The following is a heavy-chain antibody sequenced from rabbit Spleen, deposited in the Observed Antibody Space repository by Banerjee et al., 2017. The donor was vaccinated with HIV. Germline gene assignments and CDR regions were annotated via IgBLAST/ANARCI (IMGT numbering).Heavy chain of an antibody. D-gene: IGHD1-1*01. CDR1: GFSFSSSDY. CDR3: ARDLVGVIGWNFYL. J-gene: IGHJ4*01. V-gene: IGHV1S45*01. Sequence: QEQLVESGGGLVQPGGSLKLSCKASGFSFSSSDYICWVRQAPGKGLEWISCIAGSSSGFTYSATWAKGRFTISRTSSTTVTLRMTSLTAADRAAYFCARDLVGVIGWNFYLWGPGTLVTVS. CDR2: IAGSSSGFT.